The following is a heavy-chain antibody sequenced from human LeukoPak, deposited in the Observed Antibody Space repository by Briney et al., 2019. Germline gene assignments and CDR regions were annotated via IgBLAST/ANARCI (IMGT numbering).Heavy chain of an antibody. V-gene: IGHV4-38-2*01. D-gene: IGHD2-15*01. CDR3: AAYCSGGSCYSDSDY. Sequence: ASETLSLTCAVSGYSISSGYYWGWIRQPPGQGLEWIGSIYHSGSTYYNPSLKSRVTISVDTSKNQFSLKLSSVTAADTAVYYCAAYCSGGSCYSDSDYWGQGTLVTVSS. J-gene: IGHJ4*02. CDR1: GYSISSGYY. CDR2: IYHSGST.